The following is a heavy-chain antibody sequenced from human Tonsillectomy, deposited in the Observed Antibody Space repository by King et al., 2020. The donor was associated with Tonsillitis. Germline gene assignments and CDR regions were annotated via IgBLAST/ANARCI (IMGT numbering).Heavy chain of an antibody. CDR2: ISSDGSKK. Sequence: VQLVESGGGVVQPGRSLRLSCAASGFTFSSYGIHWVLQAPGKGLEWVAVISSDGSKKYYADSVRGRFTISRDNSKNTLYLQMNSLRADDTAVYYCAKARQWLVHFDYWGQGTLVTVSS. D-gene: IGHD6-19*01. CDR1: GFTFSSYG. V-gene: IGHV3-30*18. CDR3: AKARQWLVHFDY. J-gene: IGHJ4*02.